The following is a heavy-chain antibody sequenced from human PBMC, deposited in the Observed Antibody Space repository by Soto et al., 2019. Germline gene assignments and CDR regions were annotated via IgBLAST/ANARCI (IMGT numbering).Heavy chain of an antibody. CDR2: ISPSGTD. CDR1: SGSLTDDY. Sequence: TLSLTCSLSSGSLTDDYWSWIRQPPRKGLEWIGVISPSGTDTYSPSLNGRASISVDTSKNQFSLNLTSLTAADTAVYYCARAPKVSGSAQTRPDFWGQGSLVTVSS. V-gene: IGHV4-34*01. CDR3: ARAPKVSGSAQTRPDF. D-gene: IGHD6-6*01. J-gene: IGHJ4*02.